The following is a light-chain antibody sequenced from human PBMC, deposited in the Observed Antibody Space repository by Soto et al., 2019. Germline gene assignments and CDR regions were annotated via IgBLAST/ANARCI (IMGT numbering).Light chain of an antibody. CDR3: APSDANLMGLYV. CDR1: ASTIGRNY. V-gene: IGLV1-47*01. Sequence: QSVLTQSPSASGTPGQRVTISCSGSASTIGRNYVYWYQQLPGTAPNLLIYRNSQRPSGVPDRFSGSKSGTSASLAISGLRSEDEADYYCAPSDANLMGLYVLGAGPNVTVL. CDR2: RNS. J-gene: IGLJ1*01.